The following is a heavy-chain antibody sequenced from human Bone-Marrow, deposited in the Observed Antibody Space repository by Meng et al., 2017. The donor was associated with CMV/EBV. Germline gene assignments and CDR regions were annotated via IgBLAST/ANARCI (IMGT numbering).Heavy chain of an antibody. D-gene: IGHD4-17*01. CDR2: ISGSGGST. J-gene: IGHJ4*02. CDR1: GFTFSSYA. V-gene: IGHV3-23*01. CDR3: VRDRNYGVYLGSDY. Sequence: GESLKISCAASGFTFSSYAMSWVRQAPGKGLEWVSAISGSGGSTYYADSVNGRFTISRDNSKNTLYLQMDNLGTEDTALYYCVRDRNYGVYLGSDYCGQGTLVTVSS.